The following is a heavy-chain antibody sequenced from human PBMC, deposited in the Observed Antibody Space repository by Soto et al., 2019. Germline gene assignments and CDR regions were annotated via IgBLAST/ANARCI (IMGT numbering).Heavy chain of an antibody. CDR1: GLTFDDYA. J-gene: IGHJ6*02. V-gene: IGHV3-23*01. CDR3: AKGQGTSRTYYYYYYGMDV. Sequence: LSCGASGLTFDDYAMSWVRQAPGKGLEWVSAISGSGGSTYYADSVKGRFTISRDNSKNTLYLQMNSLRAEDTAVYYCAKGQGTSRTYYYYYYGMDVWGQGTTVTVSS. CDR2: ISGSGGST. D-gene: IGHD2-2*01.